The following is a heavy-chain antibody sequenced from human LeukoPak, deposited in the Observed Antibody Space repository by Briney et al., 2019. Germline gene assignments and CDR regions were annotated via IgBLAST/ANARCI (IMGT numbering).Heavy chain of an antibody. CDR2: ISWNSGSI. CDR1: GFTFDDYA. Sequence: PGRSLRLSCAASGFTFDDYAMHWVRQAPGKGLEWVSGISWNSGSIAYADSVKGRFTISRDNAKNSLYLQMNSLRAEDTALYYCANPSRGYWGQGTLVTVSS. CDR3: ANPSRGY. D-gene: IGHD3-10*01. V-gene: IGHV3-9*01. J-gene: IGHJ4*02.